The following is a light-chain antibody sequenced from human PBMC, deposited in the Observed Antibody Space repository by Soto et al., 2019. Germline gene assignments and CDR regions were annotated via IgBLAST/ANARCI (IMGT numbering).Light chain of an antibody. CDR3: SSYTSSSTLVV. V-gene: IGLV2-14*01. CDR1: SSDVGDYNY. Sequence: QSALTQPASVSGSPGQSITISRTGTSSDVGDYNYVSWYQQHPGKAPKLMIYDVTNRPSGVSNRFSGSKSGNTASLTISGLQAEDEADYYCSSYTSSSTLVVFGGGTKLTVL. J-gene: IGLJ2*01. CDR2: DVT.